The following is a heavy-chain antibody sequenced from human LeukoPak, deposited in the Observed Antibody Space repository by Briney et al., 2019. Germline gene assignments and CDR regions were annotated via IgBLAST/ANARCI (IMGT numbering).Heavy chain of an antibody. CDR3: ARSRSYDACYI. Sequence: SVKVSCKGSVGTFSSYTISWVRHGPGAGLEWMGGIIPISGTGNDAQQFPGRGTTTPDESPRTAYMGLRSLRSADTAVYYCARSRSYDACYIWGRQTMLTVSS. D-gene: IGHD6-6*01. J-gene: IGHJ3*02. V-gene: IGHV1-69*13. CDR1: VGTFSSYT. CDR2: IIPISGTG.